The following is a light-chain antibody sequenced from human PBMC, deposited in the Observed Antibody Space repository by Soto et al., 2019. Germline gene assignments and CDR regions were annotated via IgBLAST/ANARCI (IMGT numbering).Light chain of an antibody. CDR2: DVS. CDR1: SSDVVGYNY. CDR3: SSYTSSSTPLHV. Sequence: QSVLTQPASVSGSPGQSITISCTGTSSDVVGYNYVSWYQQRPGKAPKLMIYDVSNRPSGVSNRFSGSKSGNTASLTISGLQAEDEADYYCSSYTSSSTPLHVFRTGTKVPVL. J-gene: IGLJ1*01. V-gene: IGLV2-14*01.